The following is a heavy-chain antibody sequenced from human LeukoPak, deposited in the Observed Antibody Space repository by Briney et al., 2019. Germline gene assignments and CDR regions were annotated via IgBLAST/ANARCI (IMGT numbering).Heavy chain of an antibody. D-gene: IGHD5-18*01. CDR1: GGSISSGGYY. CDR3: ARWIQLRVLDY. Sequence: SETLSLTCTVSGGSISSGGYYWSWIRQHPGKGLEWIGYIYYSGSTYYNPSLKSRVTISVDTSKNQFSLKLSSVTAADTAVYYCARWIQLRVLDYWGQGTLVTVSS. V-gene: IGHV4-31*03. J-gene: IGHJ4*02. CDR2: IYYSGST.